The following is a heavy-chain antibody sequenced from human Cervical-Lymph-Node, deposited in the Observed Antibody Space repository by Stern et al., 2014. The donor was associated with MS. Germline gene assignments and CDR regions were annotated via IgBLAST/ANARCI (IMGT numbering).Heavy chain of an antibody. CDR2: ISWNSGTI. CDR3: ARDTGVLPHPTSADF. J-gene: IGHJ4*02. V-gene: IGHV3-9*01. Sequence: EVQLVESGGGLVQPGRSLRLSCAASGFTFDDYAMHWVRQAPGKGLEWVSSISWNSGTIGYADSVEGRFTISRDNAKNFLYLQMNSLRAEDTALYYCARDTGVLPHPTSADFWGQGTLVTVSS. CDR1: GFTFDDYA. D-gene: IGHD1-14*01.